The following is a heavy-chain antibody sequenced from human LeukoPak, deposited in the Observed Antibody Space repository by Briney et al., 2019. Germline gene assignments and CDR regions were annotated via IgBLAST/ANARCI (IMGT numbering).Heavy chain of an antibody. CDR3: ATLKAGTSSFL. V-gene: IGHV3-15*01. Sequence: GGSLRLSCAASGFTFMNAWMSWVRQAPGKGLEWVGRIKSKTDGGTADYAAPVKGRFTISRDDSKNTLYLQLNSLKTEDTAVYYCATLKAGTSSFLWGQGTLVTASS. CDR2: IKSKTDGGTA. J-gene: IGHJ4*02. D-gene: IGHD6-13*01. CDR1: GFTFMNAW.